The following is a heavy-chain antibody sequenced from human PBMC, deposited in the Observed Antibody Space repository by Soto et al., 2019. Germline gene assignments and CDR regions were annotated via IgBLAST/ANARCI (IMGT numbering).Heavy chain of an antibody. J-gene: IGHJ4*02. CDR1: GCTFSSYS. CDR3: ARESRYCSGGSCYFLPGNDY. V-gene: IGHV1-69*13. D-gene: IGHD2-15*01. CDR2: IIPIFGTA. Sequence: SVKVACKASGCTFSSYSISWVRQAPGQGLEWMGGIIPIFGTANYAQKFQGRVTITADESTSTAYMELSSLRSEDTAVYYCARESRYCSGGSCYFLPGNDYRGRG.